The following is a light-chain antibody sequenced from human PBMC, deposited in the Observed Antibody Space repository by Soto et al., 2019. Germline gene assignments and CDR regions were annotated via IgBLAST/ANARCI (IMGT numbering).Light chain of an antibody. J-gene: IGLJ2*01. V-gene: IGLV2-14*01. CDR2: EVT. CDR3: NSYTLSKTVI. CDR1: SSDVGAHDF. Sequence: QSALTQPASVSGAPGQSITISCTGTSSDVGAHDFVSWYQHHPDKAPKVIIFEVTKRPSGVSDRFSGSKTGNTASLTISGLQAEDEADYSCNSYTLSKTVIFGGGTEVTVL.